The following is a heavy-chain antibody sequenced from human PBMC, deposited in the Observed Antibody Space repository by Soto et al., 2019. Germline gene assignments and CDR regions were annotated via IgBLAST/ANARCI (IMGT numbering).Heavy chain of an antibody. CDR2: INGAGDT. CDR1: GFDASVNL. Sequence: GXSLILSCAASGFDASVNLMNCVRQAPGRGLEWVSVINGAGDTKYADSVKGRFAISRDTSRNTVYLQLNSLRAEDTAVYYCVRENYYYGMDVWGHGTTVTVSS. CDR3: VRENYYYGMDV. V-gene: IGHV3-66*01. J-gene: IGHJ6*02.